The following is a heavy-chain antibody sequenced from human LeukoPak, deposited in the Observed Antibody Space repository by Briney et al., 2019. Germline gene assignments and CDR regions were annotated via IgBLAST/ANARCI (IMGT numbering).Heavy chain of an antibody. J-gene: IGHJ6*02. Sequence: GGSLRLSCAASGFTFSSYDMHWVRQATGKGLEWVSAIGTAGDTYYPGSVKGRFTISRENAKNSLYLQMSSLRSEDTAVYYCAADDTAMVSGNYGMDVWGQGTTVTVSS. CDR2: IGTAGDT. CDR1: GFTFSSYD. D-gene: IGHD5-18*01. V-gene: IGHV3-13*04. CDR3: AADDTAMVSGNYGMDV.